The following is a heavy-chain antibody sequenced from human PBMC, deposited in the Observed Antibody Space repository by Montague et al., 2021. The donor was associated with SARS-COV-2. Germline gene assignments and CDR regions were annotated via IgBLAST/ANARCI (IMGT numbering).Heavy chain of an antibody. CDR1: GGSISDGGYS. CDR2: VYYSGST. V-gene: IGHV4-31*03. D-gene: IGHD5-18*01. Sequence: TLSLTCTVSGGSISDGGYSWTWIRQHPGKGLEWLGYVYYSGSTFYNPSLKSRITISVDTSKNQFSLKLSSVTAADTAVYYCAREGGRIQLWLRGDDAFNIWGQGTLVTVSS. J-gene: IGHJ3*02. CDR3: AREGGRIQLWLRGDDAFNI.